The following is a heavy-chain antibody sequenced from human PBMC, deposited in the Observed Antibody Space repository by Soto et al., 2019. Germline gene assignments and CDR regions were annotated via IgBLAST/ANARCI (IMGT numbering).Heavy chain of an antibody. CDR1: GGSISSRDYY. J-gene: IGHJ5*02. Sequence: SETLSLTCTVSGGSISSRDYYWSWIRQPPGKGLEWIGYIYYSGSTYYNPSLKSRVTISVDTSKNQFSLKLSSVTAADTAVYYCAGLQSMRLSGLDPWGQGTLVTVSS. V-gene: IGHV4-30-4*01. D-gene: IGHD3-16*02. CDR2: IYYSGST. CDR3: AGLQSMRLSGLDP.